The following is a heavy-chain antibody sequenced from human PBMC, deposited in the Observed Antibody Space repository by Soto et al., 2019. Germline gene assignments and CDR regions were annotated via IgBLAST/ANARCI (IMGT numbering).Heavy chain of an antibody. CDR1: GFTVSSNY. V-gene: IGHV3-66*01. CDR3: ATEASTGYYYYMDG. J-gene: IGHJ6*03. Sequence: EVQLVESGGGLVQPGGSLRLSCAASGFTVSSNYMSWVRQAPGKGLEWVSVIYSGGNTYYADSVKGRFTISRDNSKNTLYLQMNSLRAEDTAVYYCATEASTGYYYYMDGWGKGTTVTVSS. CDR2: IYSGGNT.